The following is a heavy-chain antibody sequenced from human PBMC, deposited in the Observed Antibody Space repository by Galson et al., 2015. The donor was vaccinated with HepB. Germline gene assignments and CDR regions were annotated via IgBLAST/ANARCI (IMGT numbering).Heavy chain of an antibody. CDR3: VRGTVGVGAFDI. V-gene: IGHV3-13*01. CDR1: GFSFSSYD. J-gene: IGHJ3*02. D-gene: IGHD3-10*01. CDR2: IATTGDS. Sequence: SLRLSCAASGFSFSSYDMHWVRQATGKGLEWVSAIATTGDSYYAESVKGRFTISRDNAKNSLYLRMNSLRAGDTAVFYCVRGTVGVGAFDIWGQGTLVTVSS.